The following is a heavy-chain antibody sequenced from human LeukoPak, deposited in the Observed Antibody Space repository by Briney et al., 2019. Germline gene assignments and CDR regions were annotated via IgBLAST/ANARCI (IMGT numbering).Heavy chain of an antibody. V-gene: IGHV4-59*01. CDR2: IYYRGTT. CDR3: ASLIAAAPLGDY. Sequence: SETLSLTCTVSGGSISSYYWSWIRQPPGKGLEWVGQIYYRGTTNYNPSLKSRVTISIDTSKNQFSLKLNSVTAADTAVYYCASLIAAAPLGDYWGQGTLVTVSS. D-gene: IGHD6-13*01. J-gene: IGHJ4*02. CDR1: GGSISSYY.